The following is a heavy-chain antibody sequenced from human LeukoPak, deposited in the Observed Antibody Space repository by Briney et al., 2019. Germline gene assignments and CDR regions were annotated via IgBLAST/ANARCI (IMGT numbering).Heavy chain of an antibody. CDR2: ISYDGSNK. V-gene: IGHV3-30*03. D-gene: IGHD3-16*01. Sequence: SGGSLRLSCAASGFTFSSYGMHWVRQAPGKGLEWVAVISYDGSNKYYADSVKGRFTISRDNSKNTLYLQMNSLRAEDTAVYYCARVDGGGWFDPWGQGTLVTVSS. CDR1: GFTFSSYG. J-gene: IGHJ5*02. CDR3: ARVDGGGWFDP.